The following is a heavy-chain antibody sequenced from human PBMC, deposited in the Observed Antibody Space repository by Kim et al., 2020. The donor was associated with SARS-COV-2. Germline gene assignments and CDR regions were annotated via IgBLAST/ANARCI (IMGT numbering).Heavy chain of an antibody. D-gene: IGHD3-10*01. CDR2: IKEDGTES. Sequence: GGSLRLSCAGTGFSFGNYWMTWVRQAPGKGLEWVANIKEDGTESFYVDSVRGRFTISRDNAESSVYLQMKYLGVDDTAVYYCARGCPDFGDTADSWGQGTRVTVSS. CDR3: ARGCPDFGDTADS. V-gene: IGHV3-7*01. CDR1: GFSFGNYW. J-gene: IGHJ4*02.